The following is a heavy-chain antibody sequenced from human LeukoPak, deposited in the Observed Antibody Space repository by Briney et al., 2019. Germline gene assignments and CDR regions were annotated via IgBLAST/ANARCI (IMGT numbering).Heavy chain of an antibody. CDR3: AKDGVWSGYYDYYYYHMDV. V-gene: IGHV3-30*02. CDR2: IRYDGSNK. J-gene: IGHJ6*03. CDR1: GFTFSSYG. D-gene: IGHD3-3*01. Sequence: GGSLRLSCAASGFTFSSYGMHWVRQAPGKGLEWVAFIRYDGSNKYYADSVKGRFTISRDNSKNTLYLQMNSLRAEDTAVYYCAKDGVWSGYYDYYYYHMDVWGKGTTVTVPS.